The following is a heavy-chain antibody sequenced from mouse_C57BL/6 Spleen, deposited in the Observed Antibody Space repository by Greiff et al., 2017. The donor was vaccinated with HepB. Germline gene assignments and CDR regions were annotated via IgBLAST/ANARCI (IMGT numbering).Heavy chain of an antibody. V-gene: IGHV1-63*01. D-gene: IGHD2-1*01. CDR3: AREGDGNGYFDV. J-gene: IGHJ1*03. Sequence: QVQLKESGAELVRPGTSVKMSCKASGYTFTNYWIGWAKQRPGHGLEWIGDIYPGGGYTNYNEKFKGKATLTADKSSSTAYMQFSSLTSEDSAIYYCAREGDGNGYFDVWGTGTTVTVSS. CDR1: GYTFTNYW. CDR2: IYPGGGYT.